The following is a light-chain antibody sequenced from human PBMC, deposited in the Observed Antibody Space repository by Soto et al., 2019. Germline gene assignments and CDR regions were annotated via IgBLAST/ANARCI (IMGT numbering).Light chain of an antibody. CDR2: GAS. CDR1: QSVSSN. Sequence: IVMAPSPATLSLSPGERATFSCRASQSVSSNLAWYQQKPGQAPRLLIYGASIRATGIPARFTGSGSGTEFTLTISSLQPEDFASYYCLQDYGDSWTFGQGTKVDIK. V-gene: IGKV3-15*01. CDR3: LQDYGDSWT. J-gene: IGKJ1*01.